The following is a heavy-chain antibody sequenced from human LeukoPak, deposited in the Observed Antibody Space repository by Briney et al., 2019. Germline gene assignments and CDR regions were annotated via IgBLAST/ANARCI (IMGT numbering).Heavy chain of an antibody. CDR3: ARLYSSSWFPGRFDY. D-gene: IGHD6-13*01. CDR2: IKQDGSEK. V-gene: IGHV3-7*01. Sequence: GGSLRLSCAASEFTFNSYWMSWVRQAPGKGLEWVANIKQDGSEKYYVDSVKGRFTISRDNAKNSLYLQMNSLRGEDTAVYYCARLYSSSWFPGRFDYWGQGTLVTVSS. CDR1: EFTFNSYW. J-gene: IGHJ4*02.